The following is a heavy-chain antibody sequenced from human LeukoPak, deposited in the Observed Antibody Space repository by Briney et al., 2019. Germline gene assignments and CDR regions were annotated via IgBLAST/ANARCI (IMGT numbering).Heavy chain of an antibody. CDR2: INPSGGST. CDR3: ARVGVYYDSSGYYSD. CDR1: GYTFTSYY. J-gene: IGHJ4*02. V-gene: IGHV1-46*01. D-gene: IGHD3-22*01. Sequence: ASVKVSCKASGYTFTSYYMHWVRQAPGQGLEWMGIINPSGGSTIYAQKFQGRVTMTRDTSTSTVYMELSSLGSEDTAVYYCARVGVYYDSSGYYSDWGQGTLVTVSS.